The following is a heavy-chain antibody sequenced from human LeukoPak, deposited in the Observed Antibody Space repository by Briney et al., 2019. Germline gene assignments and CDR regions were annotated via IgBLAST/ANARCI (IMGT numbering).Heavy chain of an antibody. CDR3: ARAPITSPFYFDH. Sequence: PGGSLRLSCSASGFGFGDHGMSWVRQVPGKGLEWVSGINWSGGSTGYADPVRGRFTISRENAKNSLSLQMDSMTAEDTALYYCARAPITSPFYFDHWGQGTLVTVSS. V-gene: IGHV3-20*04. D-gene: IGHD2-2*01. CDR2: INWSGGST. J-gene: IGHJ4*02. CDR1: GFGFGDHG.